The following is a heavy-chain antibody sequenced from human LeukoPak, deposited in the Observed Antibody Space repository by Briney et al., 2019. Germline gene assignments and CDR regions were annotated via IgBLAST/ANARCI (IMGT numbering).Heavy chain of an antibody. Sequence: SETLSLTCTVSGASIRSHYWNWIRQTAGEGLEWIGRIYNNGSPDYNPSLKSRVTISVDTSKNQLSLKMTSVTVADTALYYCVRESVFGSRYYFDYWGHGILVTVSS. D-gene: IGHD3-3*01. CDR3: VRESVFGSRYYFDY. V-gene: IGHV4-4*07. CDR2: IYNNGSP. CDR1: GASIRSHY. J-gene: IGHJ4*01.